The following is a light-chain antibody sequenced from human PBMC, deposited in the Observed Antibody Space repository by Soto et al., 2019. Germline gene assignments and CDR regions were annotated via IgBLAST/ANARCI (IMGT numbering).Light chain of an antibody. Sequence: DIQMTQSPSTLSASVGDRVTITCRASQSISRWLAWYHQKPGQAPKRLIYDASILESGVPSRFSGSGSGTEFTLTISSLQPDDFATYYCQQYNSYSPWTFGQGTKVEIQ. J-gene: IGKJ1*01. CDR2: DAS. CDR1: QSISRW. CDR3: QQYNSYSPWT. V-gene: IGKV1-5*01.